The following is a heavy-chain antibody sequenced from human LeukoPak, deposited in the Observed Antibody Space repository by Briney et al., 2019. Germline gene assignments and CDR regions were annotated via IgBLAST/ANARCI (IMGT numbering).Heavy chain of an antibody. D-gene: IGHD1-26*01. CDR3: ARGTGIVGATASDY. Sequence: GSLRLSCAASGFTFSSYAMSWVRQPPGKGLEWIGEINHSGSTNYNPSLKSGVTISVDTSKNQFSLKLSSVTAADTAVYYCARGTGIVGATASDYWGQGTLVTVSS. CDR2: INHSGST. J-gene: IGHJ4*02. CDR1: GFTFSSYA. V-gene: IGHV4-34*01.